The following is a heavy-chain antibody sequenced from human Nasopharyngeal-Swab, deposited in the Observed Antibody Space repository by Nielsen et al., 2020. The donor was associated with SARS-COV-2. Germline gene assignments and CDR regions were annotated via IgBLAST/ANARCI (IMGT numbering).Heavy chain of an antibody. J-gene: IGHJ5*02. CDR2: INHSGST. CDR3: ARPLRRVVPPTTWFGP. V-gene: IGHV4-34*01. D-gene: IGHD2-2*01. Sequence: SETLSLTCAVYGGSFSDYYWSWIRQPQGKGLEWIGEINHSGSTKYNPSLKSRLTISVDTSKNQFSLKLRSVTAADTAVYYCARPLRRVVPPTTWFGPWGQGTLVTVSS. CDR1: GGSFSDYY.